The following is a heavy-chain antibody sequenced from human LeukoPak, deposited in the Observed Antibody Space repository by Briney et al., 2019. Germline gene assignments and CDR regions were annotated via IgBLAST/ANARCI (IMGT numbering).Heavy chain of an antibody. J-gene: IGHJ6*03. V-gene: IGHV1-8*03. CDR2: MNPNSGNT. CDR1: GYTFAGYY. CDR3: ARRYYYYYYYMDV. Sequence: ASVKVSCKASGYTFAGYYMHWVRQATGQGLEWMGWMNPNSGNTGYAQKFQGRVTITRNTSISTAYMELSSLRSEDTAVYYCARRYYYYYYYMDVWGKGTTVTVSS.